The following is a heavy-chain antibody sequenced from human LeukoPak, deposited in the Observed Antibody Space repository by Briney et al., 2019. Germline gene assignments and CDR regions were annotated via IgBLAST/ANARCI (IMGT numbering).Heavy chain of an antibody. D-gene: IGHD2-2*01. V-gene: IGHV1-18*04. CDR2: ISAYNGNT. J-gene: IGHJ6*04. CDR3: ARDPFVVVPAAISYFYYGMDV. CDR1: GYTFTSYG. Sequence: ASVKVSCKASGYTFTSYGINWVRQAPGQGLEWMGWISAYNGNTNYAQKLQGRVTMTTDTSTSTAYMELRSLRSDDTAVYYCARDPFVVVPAAISYFYYGMDVWGKGTTVTVSS.